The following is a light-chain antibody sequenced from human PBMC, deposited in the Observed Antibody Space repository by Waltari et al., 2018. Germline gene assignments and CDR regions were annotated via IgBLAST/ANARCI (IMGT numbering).Light chain of an antibody. Sequence: EIVLTQSPGSLSLSPGETASLSCRASQSVTNNYLAWYQQNPGQAPILLIFGASSRASGTPDRFSGSGSGTDFTLTISRLEPDDFAVYYCQQYASSPAFGQGTKLEIK. V-gene: IGKV3-20*01. J-gene: IGKJ2*01. CDR2: GAS. CDR3: QQYASSPA. CDR1: QSVTNNY.